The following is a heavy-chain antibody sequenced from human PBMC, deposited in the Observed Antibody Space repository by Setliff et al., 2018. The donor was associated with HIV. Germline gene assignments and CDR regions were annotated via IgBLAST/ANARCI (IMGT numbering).Heavy chain of an antibody. CDR1: GFTFSSYA. J-gene: IGHJ4*02. Sequence: PGGSLRLSCAASGFTFSSYAMHWVRQAPGKGLEWVAVISYDASNKYYAYSVKGRFTISRDNSNNTLYLQMNSLRAEDGAVYNCARDSSWNEIDGGNFDYWGQGTLVTVSS. V-gene: IGHV3-30*04. D-gene: IGHD1-1*01. CDR2: ISYDASNK. CDR3: ARDSSWNEIDGGNFDY.